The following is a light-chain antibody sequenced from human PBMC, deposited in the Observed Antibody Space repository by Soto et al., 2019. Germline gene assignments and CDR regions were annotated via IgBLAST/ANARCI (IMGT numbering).Light chain of an antibody. CDR3: SSYAASNNLI. V-gene: IGLV2-8*01. J-gene: IGLJ2*01. Sequence: QSALTQPPSASGSPGQSVTLSCTGTSSDVGGYTYVSWYQQHPGKAPKLLIYDVSKRPSGVPDRFSGSKSGNTASLTVSGLQAEDEADYFCSSYAASNNLIFGGGTKLTVL. CDR1: SSDVGGYTY. CDR2: DVS.